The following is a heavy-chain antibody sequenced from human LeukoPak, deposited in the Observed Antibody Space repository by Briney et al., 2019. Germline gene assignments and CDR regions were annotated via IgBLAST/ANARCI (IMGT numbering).Heavy chain of an antibody. Sequence: GESLKISCQASGYTFTNYWIGWVRQMPGKGLEWMGIIYPGDSDTKYSPSFQGQVTMSADKSIRTAYLQWSSLKASDTAMYYCARRELRPKRFFDYWGQGTLVTVS. CDR1: GYTFTNYW. CDR2: IYPGDSDT. D-gene: IGHD3-10*01. J-gene: IGHJ4*02. V-gene: IGHV5-51*01. CDR3: ARRELRPKRFFDY.